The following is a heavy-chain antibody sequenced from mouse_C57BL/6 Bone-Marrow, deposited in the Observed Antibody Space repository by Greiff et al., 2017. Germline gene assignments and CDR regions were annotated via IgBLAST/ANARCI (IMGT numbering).Heavy chain of an antibody. V-gene: IGHV1-81*01. Sequence: VHLVESGAELARPGASVKLSCKASGYTFTSYGISWVKQRTGQGLEWIGEIYPRSGNTYYNEKFNGKATLTADKSSSTAYMELRSLTSEDSAVYFCARRGYYYGEDYWGQGTTLTVSS. J-gene: IGHJ2*01. CDR1: GYTFTSYG. CDR2: IYPRSGNT. CDR3: ARRGYYYGEDY. D-gene: IGHD1-1*01.